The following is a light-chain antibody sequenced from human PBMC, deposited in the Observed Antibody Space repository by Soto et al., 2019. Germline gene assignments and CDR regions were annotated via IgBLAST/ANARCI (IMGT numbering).Light chain of an antibody. CDR1: NSDIGSYNY. J-gene: IGLJ1*01. CDR3: TSYSGNTFRV. Sequence: QSALTQPPSASGSPGQSVIISCTGSNSDIGSYNYVSWYQQHPGKPPKLIIYDVTERPSGVPDRFSGSKSGNTASLTVSGLQADFDADYSTTSYSGNTFRVFGPGTKVPV. CDR2: DVT. V-gene: IGLV2-8*01.